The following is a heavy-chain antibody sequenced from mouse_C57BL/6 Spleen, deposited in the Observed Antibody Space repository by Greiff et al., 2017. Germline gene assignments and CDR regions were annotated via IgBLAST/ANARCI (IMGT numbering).Heavy chain of an antibody. CDR3: ARLTGGYFDY. CDR2: ISSGGSYT. D-gene: IGHD4-1*01. Sequence: VQLKESGGDLVKPGGSLKLSCAASGFTFSSYGMSWVRQTPDKRLEWVATISSGGSYTYYPDSVKGRFTISRDNAKNTLYLQMSSLKSEDTAMYYCARLTGGYFDYWGQGTTLTVSS. V-gene: IGHV5-6*01. J-gene: IGHJ2*01. CDR1: GFTFSSYG.